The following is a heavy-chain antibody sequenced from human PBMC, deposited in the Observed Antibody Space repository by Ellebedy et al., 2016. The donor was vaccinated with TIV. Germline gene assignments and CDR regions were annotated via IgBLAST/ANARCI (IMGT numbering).Heavy chain of an antibody. J-gene: IGHJ4*02. V-gene: IGHV3-23*01. CDR2: ISGSGGST. CDR3: AKVLDSSGWYGFDY. CDR1: GFTFSSYA. D-gene: IGHD6-19*01. Sequence: GGSLRLXCAASGFTFSSYAMSWVRQAPGKGLEWVSAISGSGGSTYYADSVKGRFTISRDNSKNTLYLQMNSLRAEDTAVYYCAKVLDSSGWYGFDYWGQGTLVTVSS.